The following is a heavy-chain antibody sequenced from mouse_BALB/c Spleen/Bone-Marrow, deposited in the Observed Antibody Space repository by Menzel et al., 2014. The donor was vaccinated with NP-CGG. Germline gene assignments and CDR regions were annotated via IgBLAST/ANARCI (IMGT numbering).Heavy chain of an antibody. CDR3: TRDQRYGNYIYAMDY. CDR2: ISTGGSYT. J-gene: IGHJ4*01. D-gene: IGHD2-10*02. Sequence: EVELVESGGGLVKPGGSLKLSCAVSGFTFSSYTMSWVRQTPEKRLEWVAAISTGGSYTDYPDSVKGRFTISRDNAKNTLYLQMSSLKSEDTAMYYCTRDQRYGNYIYAMDYWGQGTSVTVSS. V-gene: IGHV5-6-4*01. CDR1: GFTFSSYT.